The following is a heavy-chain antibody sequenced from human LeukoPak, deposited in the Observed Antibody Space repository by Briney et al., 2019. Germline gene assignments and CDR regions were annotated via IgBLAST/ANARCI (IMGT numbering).Heavy chain of an antibody. Sequence: PSQTLSLTCTVSGGSISSGGYYWSWIRQPPGKGLEWIVYIYYSGSTYYNPSLKSRVTISVDTSKNQFSLKLSSVTAADTAVYYCARDQNYYDSSGPNDYWGQGTLVTVSS. CDR2: IYYSGST. V-gene: IGHV4-30-4*08. D-gene: IGHD3-22*01. J-gene: IGHJ4*02. CDR1: GGSISSGGYY. CDR3: ARDQNYYDSSGPNDY.